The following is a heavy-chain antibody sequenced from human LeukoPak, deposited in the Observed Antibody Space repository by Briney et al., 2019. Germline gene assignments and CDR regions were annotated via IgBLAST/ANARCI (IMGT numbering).Heavy chain of an antibody. V-gene: IGHV4-39*01. Sequence: KPTDTLSLTCTVSGDSISTSNSYWGWIRQPPGKGLEWIGSIYYSGNTYYNASHKSRVTISVDTSKNQFSLKLTSVTAADTAVYYCARFTPQGYGWGGYNRFDPWGQGTLVTVSS. D-gene: IGHD3-16*01. CDR1: GDSISTSNSY. CDR3: ARFTPQGYGWGGYNRFDP. J-gene: IGHJ5*02. CDR2: IYYSGNT.